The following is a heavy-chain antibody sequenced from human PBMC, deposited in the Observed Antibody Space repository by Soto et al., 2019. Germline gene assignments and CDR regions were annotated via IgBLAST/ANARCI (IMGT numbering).Heavy chain of an antibody. V-gene: IGHV1-18*01. CDR1: GYTFTSYG. CDR2: ISAYNGNT. D-gene: IGHD3-9*01. Sequence: ASVKVSCKASGYTFTSYGISWVRQAPGQGLEWMGWISAYNGNTNYAQKLQGRVTMTTDTSTSTAYMELSSLRSEDTAVYYCARGGENYDILTGYFFLAVYYGMDVWGQGTTVTVSS. J-gene: IGHJ6*02. CDR3: ARGGENYDILTGYFFLAVYYGMDV.